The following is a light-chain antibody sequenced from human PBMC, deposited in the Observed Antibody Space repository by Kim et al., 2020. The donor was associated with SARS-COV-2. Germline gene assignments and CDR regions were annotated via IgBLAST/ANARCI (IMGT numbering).Light chain of an antibody. V-gene: IGKV1-5*03. CDR3: QQYSRYSLT. Sequence: GDRVTITCRASQSISNWLAWYQQRPGKAPKLLIHQVSDLQSGVPSRFSGSGSGTEFTLTISSVQPDDFATYYCQQYSRYSLTFGGGTKVDIK. J-gene: IGKJ4*01. CDR1: QSISNW. CDR2: QVS.